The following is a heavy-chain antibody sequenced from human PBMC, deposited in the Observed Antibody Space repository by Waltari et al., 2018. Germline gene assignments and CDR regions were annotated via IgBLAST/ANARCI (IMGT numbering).Heavy chain of an antibody. CDR3: ARLGGTYFPFDY. CDR1: GYSISIGYS. CDR2: IYHSGRT. V-gene: IGHV4-38-2*02. D-gene: IGHD1-26*01. J-gene: IGHJ4*02. Sequence: QLQLQESGPGLVKPSDTLSLPCSVSGYSISIGYSWACIRQPPGKGLEWIGSIYHSGRTFYNLSLKSRVTISVDTSKNQFSLKLSSVTAADRAVYFCARLGGTYFPFDYWGQGALVTVSS.